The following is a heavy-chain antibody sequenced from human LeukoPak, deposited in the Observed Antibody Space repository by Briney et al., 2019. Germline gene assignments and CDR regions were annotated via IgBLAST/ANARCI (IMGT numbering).Heavy chain of an antibody. CDR1: GGTFSSYA. D-gene: IGHD3-22*01. J-gene: IGHJ4*02. CDR3: ARVSPYDPAYYFDY. V-gene: IGHV1-69*13. CDR2: IIPIFGTA. Sequence: GASVTVSCKASGGTFSSYAISWVRQAPGQGLEWMGGIIPIFGTANYAQKFQGRVTITADESTSTAYMELSSLRSEDTAVYYCARVSPYDPAYYFDYWGQGTLVTVSS.